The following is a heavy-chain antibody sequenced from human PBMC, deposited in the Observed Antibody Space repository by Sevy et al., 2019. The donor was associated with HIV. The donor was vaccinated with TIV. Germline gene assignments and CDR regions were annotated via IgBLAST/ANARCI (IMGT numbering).Heavy chain of an antibody. D-gene: IGHD4-17*01. J-gene: IGHJ4*02. Sequence: GGSLRLSCAASGFIFSQYSLNGVRQAPGKGLEWVSSITRSSSYIYYADSVKGRFTISRDNAKTSLYLQMNSLRAEDTAVYYCARAYGDYVGGYYFDYWGQGTLVTVSS. CDR3: ARAYGDYVGGYYFDY. CDR2: ITRSSSYI. V-gene: IGHV3-21*01. CDR1: GFIFSQYS.